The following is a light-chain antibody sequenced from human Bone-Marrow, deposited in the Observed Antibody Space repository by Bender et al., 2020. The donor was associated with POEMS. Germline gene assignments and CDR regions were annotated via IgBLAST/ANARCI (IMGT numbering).Light chain of an antibody. V-gene: IGLV2-11*01. CDR3: CSYAGRSILWV. CDR1: RSDVGNYNF. CDR2: DVS. J-gene: IGLJ3*02. Sequence: QSALTQPPSASGSPGQSVTISCTGTRSDVGNYNFVSWYQQHPGQAPKVMIYDVSKRPSGVPDRFSGSKSGNTASLTISGLQAEDEADYYCCSYAGRSILWVFGGGTQLTVL.